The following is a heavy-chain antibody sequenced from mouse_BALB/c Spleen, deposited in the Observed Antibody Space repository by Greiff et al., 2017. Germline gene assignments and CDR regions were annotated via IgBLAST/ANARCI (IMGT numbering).Heavy chain of an antibody. CDR3: ARRDYAMDY. J-gene: IGHJ4*01. CDR1: GYTFTSYW. V-gene: IGHV1-87*01. CDR2: IYPGDGDT. Sequence: QVQLQQSGAELARPGASVKLSCKASGYTFTSYWMQWVKQRPGQGLEWIGAIYPGDGDTRYTQKFKGKATLTADKSSSTAYMQLSSLASEDSAVYYCARRDYAMDYWGQGTSVTVSS.